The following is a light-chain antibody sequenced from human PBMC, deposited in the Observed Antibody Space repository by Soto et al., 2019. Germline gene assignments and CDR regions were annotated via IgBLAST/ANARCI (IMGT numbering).Light chain of an antibody. J-gene: IGLJ1*01. CDR1: SSDVGSYNL. Sequence: QSALTQPASVSGSPGQSITISCTGTSSDVGSYNLVSWYQQHPGTAPKLIIYDVNIRPSGISIRFSGSKSGNTASLTISELQAEDGADYFCSSYTGTTVLYVFGSGTKLTVL. V-gene: IGLV2-14*02. CDR2: DVN. CDR3: SSYTGTTVLYV.